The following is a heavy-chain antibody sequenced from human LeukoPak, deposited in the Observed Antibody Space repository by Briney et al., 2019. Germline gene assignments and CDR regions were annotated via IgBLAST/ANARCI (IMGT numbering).Heavy chain of an antibody. CDR3: ARISEHLYDYVWGSYRYGYFEY. D-gene: IGHD3-16*02. J-gene: IGHJ4*02. CDR2: IYPGDCET. CDR1: GFSFTSYW. V-gene: IGHV5-51*01. Sequence: GESLKISCTGSGFSFTSYWIGWVRQIPGKGLEWVGIIYPGDCETRYSASFKGQVTISADKSISTAYLQWSSLKASDTAMYYCARISEHLYDYVWGSYRYGYFEYWGQRTLVTVSS.